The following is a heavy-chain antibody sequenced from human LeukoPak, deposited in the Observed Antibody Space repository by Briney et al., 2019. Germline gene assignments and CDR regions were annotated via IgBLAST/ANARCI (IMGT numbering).Heavy chain of an antibody. CDR1: GGTFSSYA. J-gene: IGHJ5*02. CDR2: IIPIFGTA. CDR3: ARDGGVVPAATHWFDP. V-gene: IGHV1-69*05. D-gene: IGHD2-2*01. Sequence: ASVKVSCKASGGTFSSYAISWVRQAPGQGLEWMGGIIPIFGTANYAQKFQGRVTITTDESTSTAYMELSSLRSEDTAVYHCARDGGVVPAATHWFDPWGQGTLVTVSS.